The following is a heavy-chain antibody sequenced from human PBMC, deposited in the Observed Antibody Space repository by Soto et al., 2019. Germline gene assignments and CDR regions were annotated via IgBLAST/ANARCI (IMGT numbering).Heavy chain of an antibody. Sequence: PGGSLRLSCVASGFTFSTYAMSWVRQAPGKGLEWVSSISGSGSKTYYADSVKGRFTISRDDSKSTLYLQMNSLRAEDTAVYYCARDRAMATMTFDSWGPGSLVTVSS. D-gene: IGHD5-12*01. J-gene: IGHJ4*02. CDR1: GFTFSTYA. V-gene: IGHV3-23*01. CDR3: ARDRAMATMTFDS. CDR2: ISGSGSKT.